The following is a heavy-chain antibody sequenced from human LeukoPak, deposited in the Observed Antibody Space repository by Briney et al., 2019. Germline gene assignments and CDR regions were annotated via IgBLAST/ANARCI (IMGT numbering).Heavy chain of an antibody. J-gene: IGHJ6*02. D-gene: IGHD2-15*01. CDR3: AKVGSMDV. CDR1: GFTFSSYA. V-gene: IGHV3-30*04. CDR2: ISYDGSNK. Sequence: GRSLRLSCAASGFTFSSYAMHWVRQAPGKGLEWVAVISYDGSNKYYADSVKGRFTISRDNSKNTLYLQMNSLRAEDTAVYYCAKVGSMDVWGQGTTVTVSS.